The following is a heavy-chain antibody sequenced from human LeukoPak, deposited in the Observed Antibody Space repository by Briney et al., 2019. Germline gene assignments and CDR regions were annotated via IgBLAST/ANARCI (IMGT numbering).Heavy chain of an antibody. CDR1: GFTFSDYV. CDR2: IGGPGGST. CDR3: AKGCGGNCYSFSA. J-gene: IGHJ5*02. Sequence: GGSLRLPCAASGFTFSDYVMSWVRQAPGKGLEWVSSIGGPGGSTYYAESAKGRFTISRDNSKSTLYLQLNSLGAEDTALYYCAKGCGGNCYSFSAWGQGTLVTVSS. V-gene: IGHV3-23*01. D-gene: IGHD2-15*01.